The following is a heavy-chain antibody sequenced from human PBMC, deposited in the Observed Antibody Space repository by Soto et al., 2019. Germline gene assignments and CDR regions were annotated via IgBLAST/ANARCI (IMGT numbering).Heavy chain of an antibody. CDR1: GFTFSSYW. V-gene: IGHV3-74*01. J-gene: IGHJ4*02. CDR2: INSDGSST. Sequence: GGSLRLSCAASGFTFSSYWMHWVRQAPGKGLVWVSGINSDGSSTSYADSVKGRFTISRDNAKNTLYLQMNSLRAEDTAVYYCARGSESDLIPSDYWGQGTLVTVSS. CDR3: ARGSESDLIPSDY. D-gene: IGHD3-3*01.